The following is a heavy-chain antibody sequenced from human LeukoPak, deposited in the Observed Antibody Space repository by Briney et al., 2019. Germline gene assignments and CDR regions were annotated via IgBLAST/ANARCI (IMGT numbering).Heavy chain of an antibody. D-gene: IGHD4-17*01. CDR3: ARPYGDYDAFDI. V-gene: IGHV4-59*08. J-gene: IGHJ3*02. CDR1: GGSISSYY. CDR2: IYYSGST. Sequence: SETLSLTCTVSGGSISSYYWSWIRRPSGKGLEWIGYIYYSGSTNYNPSLKSRVTISVDTSKNQFSLKLSSVTAADTAVYYCARPYGDYDAFDIWGQGTMVTVSS.